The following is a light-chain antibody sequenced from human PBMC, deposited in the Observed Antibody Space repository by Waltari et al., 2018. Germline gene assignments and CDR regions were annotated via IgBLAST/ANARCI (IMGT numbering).Light chain of an antibody. V-gene: IGLV2-14*01. CDR1: NSDVGPYNY. J-gene: IGLJ1*01. CDR3: NSYTTGKTQV. CDR2: EVS. Sequence: QSALTQPASVSGSPGQSITIPCTGTNSDVGPYNYVSWYQQHPGKAPNLVIYEVSYRPSGVSNRFSGSKSGNTASLTISGLQAEDEADYYCNSYTTGKTQVFGTGTQVTVL.